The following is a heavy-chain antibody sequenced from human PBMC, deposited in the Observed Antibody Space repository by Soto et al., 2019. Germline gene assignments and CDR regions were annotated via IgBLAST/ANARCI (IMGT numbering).Heavy chain of an antibody. CDR2: ISSSSSYI. Sequence: EVQLVESGGGLVKPGGSLRLSCAASGFTFSSYSMNWVRQAPGKGLEWVSSISSSSSYIYYADSVKGRFTISRDNAKNSLYRQMNSLRAEDTAVYYCARVPYCSSTSCYDPDWYFDLWGRGTLVTVSS. J-gene: IGHJ2*01. V-gene: IGHV3-21*01. CDR3: ARVPYCSSTSCYDPDWYFDL. CDR1: GFTFSSYS. D-gene: IGHD2-2*01.